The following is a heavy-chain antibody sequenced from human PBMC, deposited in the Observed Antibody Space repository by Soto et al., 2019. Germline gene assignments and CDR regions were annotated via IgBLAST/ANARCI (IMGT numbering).Heavy chain of an antibody. CDR1: GFTFNNYA. Sequence: EVQLLESGGGLVQPGGSLRLSCAASGFTFNNYAMSWVRQAPGEGLEWVSGISSSGGKIYYADSVKGRFTISRDSSKSTLYLQMNSLRAEDTAVYHCPKDRSDIHTYGVDVWGQGTTVTVSS. CDR2: ISSSGGKI. J-gene: IGHJ6*02. CDR3: PKDRSDIHTYGVDV. V-gene: IGHV3-23*01.